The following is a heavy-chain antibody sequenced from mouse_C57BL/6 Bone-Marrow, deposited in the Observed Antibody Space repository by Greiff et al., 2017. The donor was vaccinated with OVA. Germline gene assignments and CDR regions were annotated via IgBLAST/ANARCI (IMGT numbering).Heavy chain of an antibody. V-gene: IGHV5-6*01. Sequence: EVMLVESGGDLVKPGGSLKLSCAASGFTFSSYGMSWVRQTPDKRLEWVATISSGGSYTYYPDSVKGRFTISRDNAKNTLYLQMSSLKSEDTAMYYCARQGDYSNPWFADWGQGTLVTVSA. CDR2: ISSGGSYT. CDR3: ARQGDYSNPWFAD. J-gene: IGHJ3*01. D-gene: IGHD2-5*01. CDR1: GFTFSSYG.